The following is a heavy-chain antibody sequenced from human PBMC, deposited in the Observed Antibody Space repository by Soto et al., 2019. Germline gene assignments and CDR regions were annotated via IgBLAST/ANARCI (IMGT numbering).Heavy chain of an antibody. Sequence: QVQLQESGPGLVKPSQTLSLTCTVSGDSIMRDSYYWNWTRRPPGKGLEWIGYLYYPGPTAYNPSLKTRVTIAPDTSQNQISLHLRCVTAGDTGVYYCARGFDSGEFYAFESWGRGTQLAVSS. CDR2: LYYPGPT. D-gene: IGHD1-26*01. J-gene: IGHJ4*02. CDR3: ARGFDSGEFYAFES. CDR1: GDSIMRDSYY. V-gene: IGHV4-31*03.